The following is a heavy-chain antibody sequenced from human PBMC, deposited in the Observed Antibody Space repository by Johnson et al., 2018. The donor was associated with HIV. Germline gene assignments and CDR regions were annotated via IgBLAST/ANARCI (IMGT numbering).Heavy chain of an antibody. CDR3: AKDGAAAGTVGADAFDI. CDR1: GFTFSSYG. J-gene: IGHJ3*02. V-gene: IGHV3-30*02. D-gene: IGHD6-13*01. CDR2: IRSAGSNK. Sequence: QVQLVESGGGLVQPGGSLRLSCAASGFTFSSYGMHWVRQAPGKGLEWVAFIRSAGSNKYYADSVKGRFTISRDNSKNTLYLQMNSLRAEDTAVYYCAKDGAAAGTVGADAFDIWGQGTMVTVSS.